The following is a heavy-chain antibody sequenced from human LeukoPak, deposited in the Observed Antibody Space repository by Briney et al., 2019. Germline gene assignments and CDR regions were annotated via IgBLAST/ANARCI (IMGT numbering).Heavy chain of an antibody. V-gene: IGHV4-39*07. CDR3: ARDIPPYHEIDY. Sequence: SETLSLTCTVSGGSISSSSYYWGWIRQPPGKGLEWIGSIYYSGSTYYNPSLKSRVTISVDTSKNQFSLKLSSVTAADTAVYYCARDIPPYHEIDYWGQGTLVTVSS. CDR1: GGSISSSSYY. CDR2: IYYSGST. D-gene: IGHD1-14*01. J-gene: IGHJ4*02.